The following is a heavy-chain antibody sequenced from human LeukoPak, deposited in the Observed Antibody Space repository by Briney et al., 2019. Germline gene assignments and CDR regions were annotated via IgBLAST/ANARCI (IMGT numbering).Heavy chain of an antibody. CDR1: GFTFSNYW. Sequence: GGSLRLSCAASGFTFSNYWMHWVRQASGKGLVWVSRINSDGSTTSYADSVKGRFTISRDNAKNTLYLQTNSLRAEDTAVYYCARGNYYGMDVWGQGTTVTVSS. J-gene: IGHJ6*02. V-gene: IGHV3-74*01. CDR3: ARGNYYGMDV. CDR2: INSDGSTT.